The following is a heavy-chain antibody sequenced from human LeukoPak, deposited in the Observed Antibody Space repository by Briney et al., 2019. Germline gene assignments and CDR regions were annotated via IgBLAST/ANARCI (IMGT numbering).Heavy chain of an antibody. J-gene: IGHJ4*02. Sequence: GGSLRLSCAASGFTFSSYAMSWVRQAPGKGLEWVSAISESGNGTYYADSVKGRFTISRDNSKDTLSLQMDSLRAEDTAVYYCAKDIAQGYTFGSIEQDYWGQGTLVTVSS. CDR3: AKDIAQGYTFGSIEQDY. CDR1: GFTFSSYA. V-gene: IGHV3-23*01. D-gene: IGHD5-18*01. CDR2: ISESGNGT.